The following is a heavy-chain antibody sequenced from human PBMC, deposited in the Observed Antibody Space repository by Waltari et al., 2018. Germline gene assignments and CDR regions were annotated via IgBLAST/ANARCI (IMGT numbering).Heavy chain of an antibody. J-gene: IGHJ4*02. Sequence: QVQLVESGGGVVQPGGSLRLSCAASGFTFSSYGMHWVRKAPGKGLEWVAFIRDDGSNKYYADSVKGRFTISRDNSKNTLYLQMNSLRAEDTAVYYCAKDRYSGYPGIFDYWGQGTLVTVSS. D-gene: IGHD5-12*01. CDR1: GFTFSSYG. CDR2: IRDDGSNK. V-gene: IGHV3-30*02. CDR3: AKDRYSGYPGIFDY.